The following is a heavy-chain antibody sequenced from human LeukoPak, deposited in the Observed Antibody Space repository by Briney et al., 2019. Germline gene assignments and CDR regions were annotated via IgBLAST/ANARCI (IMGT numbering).Heavy chain of an antibody. V-gene: IGHV3-48*04. CDR3: ARDRSSRVAFDI. J-gene: IGHJ3*02. CDR1: RFTFSSYS. D-gene: IGHD6-6*01. Sequence: GGSLRLSCTASRFTFSSYSMNWVRQAPGKGLEWVSYISSSGSTIYYADSVKGRFTISRDNAKNSLYLQMNSLRAEDTAVYYCARDRSSRVAFDIWGQGTMVTVSS. CDR2: ISSSGSTI.